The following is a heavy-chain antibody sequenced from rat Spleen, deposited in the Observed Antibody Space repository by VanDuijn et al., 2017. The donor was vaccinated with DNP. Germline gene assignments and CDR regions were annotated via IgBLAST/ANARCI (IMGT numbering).Heavy chain of an antibody. D-gene: IGHD1-9*01. CDR2: VSPSGGST. CDR1: GFTFSNYG. V-gene: IGHV5-19*01. Sequence: EVQLVESGGGLVQPGRSLKLSCAASGFTFSNYGMHWIRQAPTEGLEWVASVSPSGGSTYYRDSVKGRVTISRDNAKSTLYLQMDSLRSEDTATYYCATHQYGYNIYWGQGVMVTVSS. CDR3: ATHQYGYNIY. J-gene: IGHJ2*01.